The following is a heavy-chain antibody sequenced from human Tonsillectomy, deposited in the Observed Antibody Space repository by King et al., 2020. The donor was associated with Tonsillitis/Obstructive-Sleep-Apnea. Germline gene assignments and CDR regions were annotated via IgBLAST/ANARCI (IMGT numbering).Heavy chain of an antibody. CDR3: AKSKEEYRGSWYYVDY. CDR2: ISFDGSNE. CDR1: GFTFSNYG. J-gene: IGHJ4*02. D-gene: IGHD6-13*01. V-gene: IGHV3-30*18. Sequence: VQLVESGGGVVQPGRSLRLSCAASGFTFSNYGMHWVRQAPGKGLEWVAVISFDGSNEYYADSVKGRFTISRDNSKNTLYLQMNSLRAEDSAVYYCAKSKEEYRGSWYYVDYWGQGTLVTVSS.